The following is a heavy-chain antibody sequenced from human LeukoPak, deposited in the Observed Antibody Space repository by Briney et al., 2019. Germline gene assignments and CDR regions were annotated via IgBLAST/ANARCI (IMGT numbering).Heavy chain of an antibody. Sequence: GGSLRLSCVASGFDVSSNYMSWVRQAPGKGLDWVSLLYRDGTTYYAESAKGRFTISRDSSKSTLYLQMNSLTVEDTPLYYCARVGYGDYALALDHWGQGTLVSVSS. J-gene: IGHJ4*02. CDR2: LYRDGTT. CDR3: ARVGYGDYALALDH. D-gene: IGHD4-17*01. V-gene: IGHV3-53*01. CDR1: GFDVSSNY.